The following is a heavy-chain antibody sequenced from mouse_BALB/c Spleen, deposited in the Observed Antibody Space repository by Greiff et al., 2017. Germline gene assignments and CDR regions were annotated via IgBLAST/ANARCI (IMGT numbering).Heavy chain of an antibody. CDR2: IYPGNVNT. J-gene: IGHJ2*01. V-gene: IGHV1S56*01. CDR3: ARGEWLSDY. D-gene: IGHD2-2*01. CDR1: GYTFTSYY. Sequence: QVQLKQSGPELVKPGASVRISCKASGYTFTSYYIHWVKQRPGQGLEWIGWIYPGNVNTKYNEKFKGKATLTADKSSSTAYMQLSSLTSEDSAVYFCARGEWLSDYWGQGTTLTVSS.